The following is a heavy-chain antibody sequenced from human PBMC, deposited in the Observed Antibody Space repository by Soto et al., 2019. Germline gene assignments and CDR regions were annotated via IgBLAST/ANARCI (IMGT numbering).Heavy chain of an antibody. CDR3: ARVEEGYCSGGSCYIIDY. CDR1: GGTFSSYA. CDR2: IIPIFGTA. V-gene: IGHV1-69*13. D-gene: IGHD2-15*01. Sequence: SVKVSCKASGGTFSSYAISWVRQAPGQGLEWMGGIIPIFGTANYAQKFQGRVTITADESTSTAYMELSSLRSEDTAVYYCARVEEGYCSGGSCYIIDYWGQGTLVTVSS. J-gene: IGHJ4*02.